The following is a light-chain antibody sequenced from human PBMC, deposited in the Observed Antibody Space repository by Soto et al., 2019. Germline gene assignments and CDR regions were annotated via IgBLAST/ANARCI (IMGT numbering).Light chain of an antibody. CDR3: QQYDNSPLT. V-gene: IGKV3-20*01. CDR2: GAS. Sequence: GLKQSPGTLSLSPGERATLSCRASQSVSSSYLAWYQQKPGQAPRLLIYGASNRATGIPDRFSGSGSGTDFTLTISRLEPEDFAVYYCQQYDNSPLTFGGGTKVDIK. J-gene: IGKJ4*01. CDR1: QSVSSSY.